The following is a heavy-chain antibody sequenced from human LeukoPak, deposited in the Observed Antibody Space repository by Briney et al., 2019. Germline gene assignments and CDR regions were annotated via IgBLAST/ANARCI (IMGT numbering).Heavy chain of an antibody. D-gene: IGHD3-10*01. CDR1: GFTFSSYA. CDR3: AKDGARGVITNSFDY. J-gene: IGHJ4*02. Sequence: GGSLRLSCAASGFTFSSYAVSWVRQAPGKGLEWVSAISGSGGSTYYADSVKGRFTISRDNSKNTLYLQMNSLRAEDTAVYYCAKDGARGVITNSFDYWGQGTLVTVSS. V-gene: IGHV3-23*01. CDR2: ISGSGGST.